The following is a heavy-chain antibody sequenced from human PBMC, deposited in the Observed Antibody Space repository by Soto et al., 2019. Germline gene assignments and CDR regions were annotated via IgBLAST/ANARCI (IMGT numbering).Heavy chain of an antibody. V-gene: IGHV1-69*12. CDR3: ARSITGTVSCDYGMDV. CDR1: GGTFSSYA. Sequence: QVQLVQSGAEVKKPGSSVKVSCKASGGTFSSYAISWVRQAPGQGLEWMGGIIPIFATADYAQKFQGRVTITACESTSTAYMEMSSLISEDTAVYYCARSITGTVSCDYGMDVWGQGTTVTVSS. J-gene: IGHJ6*02. CDR2: IIPIFATA. D-gene: IGHD1-20*01.